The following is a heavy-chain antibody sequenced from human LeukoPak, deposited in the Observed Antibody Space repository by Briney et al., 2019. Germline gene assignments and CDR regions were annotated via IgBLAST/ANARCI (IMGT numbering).Heavy chain of an antibody. CDR1: GFTFSSYA. V-gene: IGHV3-23*01. CDR3: AKGQTWASVYFDS. CDR2: ISSSGDDT. J-gene: IGHJ4*02. D-gene: IGHD7-27*01. Sequence: LGGSLRLSCAASGFTFSSYAMSWVRQAPGKGLEYISAISSSGDDTLYADSVKGRFTISRDNFKNTLYLQMNSLRAEDTAVYYCAKGQTWASVYFDSWGQGTLVTVSS.